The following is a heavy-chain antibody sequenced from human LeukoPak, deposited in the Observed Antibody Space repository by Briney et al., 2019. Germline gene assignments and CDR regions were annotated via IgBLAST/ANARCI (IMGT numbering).Heavy chain of an antibody. Sequence: GGSLRLSCAASGFTFSSYGMHWVRQAPGKGLEWVAVISYDGSNKYYADSVKGRFTISRDNSKNTLYLQMNSLRAEDTAVYYCARDYPYGDYGHYYYGMDVWGQGTTVTVSS. D-gene: IGHD4-17*01. J-gene: IGHJ6*02. CDR3: ARDYPYGDYGHYYYGMDV. CDR1: GFTFSSYG. CDR2: ISYDGSNK. V-gene: IGHV3-30*03.